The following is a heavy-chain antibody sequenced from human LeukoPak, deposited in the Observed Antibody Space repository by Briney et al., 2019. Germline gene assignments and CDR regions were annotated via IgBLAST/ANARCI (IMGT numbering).Heavy chain of an antibody. CDR3: AKDEAPAAGSWNYYYGMDV. CDR2: ISGSGGST. V-gene: IGHV3-23*01. J-gene: IGHJ6*02. CDR1: GFTFSSYA. Sequence: GGSLRLSCVASGFTFSSYAMSWVRQAPGKGLEWVSAISGSGGSTYYADSVKGRFTVSRDDFKNTLYLQMNSLKVEDTAVYYCAKDEAPAAGSWNYYYGMDVWGQGTTVTVSS. D-gene: IGHD6-13*01.